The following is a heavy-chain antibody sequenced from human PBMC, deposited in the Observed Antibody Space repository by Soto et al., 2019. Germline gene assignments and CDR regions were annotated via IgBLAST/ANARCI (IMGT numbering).Heavy chain of an antibody. CDR2: ISAYNGNT. Sequence: QVQLVQSGAEVKKPGASVKVSCKASGYTFTSYGISWVRQAPGQGLEWMGWISAYNGNTNYAQKLQGRVTMTTDTSTSTAYMELRTLRSDDTAGYYCARTVIVDLVRGVYGRDGWGQGTTVTVSS. V-gene: IGHV1-18*01. J-gene: IGHJ6*02. CDR3: ARTVIVDLVRGVYGRDG. CDR1: GYTFTSYG. D-gene: IGHD3-10*01.